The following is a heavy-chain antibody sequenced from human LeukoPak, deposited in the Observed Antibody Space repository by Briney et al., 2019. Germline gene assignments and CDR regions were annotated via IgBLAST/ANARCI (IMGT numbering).Heavy chain of an antibody. J-gene: IGHJ4*02. CDR1: GGTFISYA. CDR3: ARSNIVVVPAAIQQGFDY. D-gene: IGHD2-2*02. V-gene: IGHV1-69*13. CDR2: IIPIFGTA. Sequence: GASVKVSCKASGGTFISYAISWVRQAPGQGLEWMGGIIPIFGTANYAQKFQGRVTITADESTSTAYMELSSLRSEDTAVYYCARSNIVVVPAAIQQGFDYWGQGTLVTVSS.